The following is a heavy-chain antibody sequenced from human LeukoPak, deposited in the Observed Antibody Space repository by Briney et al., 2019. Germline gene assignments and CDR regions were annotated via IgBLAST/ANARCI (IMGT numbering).Heavy chain of an antibody. V-gene: IGHV5-51*01. J-gene: IGHJ1*01. CDR2: IYPGDSDT. Sequence: GESLKISCKGSGYSFTIYWIGWVRQMPGKGLEWMGIIYPGDSDTRYSPSFQGQVTISADKSISIAYLQWSSLKASDTATYYCALMMGPTYFQLWGQGTLVTVSS. CDR3: ALMMGPTYFQL. D-gene: IGHD1-26*01. CDR1: GYSFTIYW.